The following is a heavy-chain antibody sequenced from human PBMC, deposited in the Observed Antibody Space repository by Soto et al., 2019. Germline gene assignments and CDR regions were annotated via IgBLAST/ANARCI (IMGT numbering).Heavy chain of an antibody. CDR3: ARDRDYFDTSGYYYHFDY. CDR2: IWYNGNKK. D-gene: IGHD3-22*01. CDR1: GFTFSSYG. J-gene: IGHJ4*02. Sequence: PGGSLRLSCAASGFTFSSYGIHWVRQAPGKGLEWLAVIWYNGNKKYYADSVKGRFTISRDNSKNTVYLQMNSLRAEDTAVYYCARDRDYFDTSGYYYHFDYWGRGTLVTVSS. V-gene: IGHV3-33*01.